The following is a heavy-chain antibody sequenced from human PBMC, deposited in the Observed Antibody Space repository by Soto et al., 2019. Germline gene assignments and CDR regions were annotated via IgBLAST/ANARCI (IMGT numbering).Heavy chain of an antibody. D-gene: IGHD3-3*01. CDR3: VGVPSTRPTLDL. V-gene: IGHV4-39*01. CDR2: IFYLGNT. Sequence: PSETLSLTCTVSGGSISRSGHFWGWIRQPPGKGLEWIGSIFYLGNTYYNPSFKSRLAVSVDTSKNQFSLRLSSVTAADTAVYYFVGVPSTRPTLDLWGPGTLVTVSS. J-gene: IGHJ4*02. CDR1: GGSISRSGHF.